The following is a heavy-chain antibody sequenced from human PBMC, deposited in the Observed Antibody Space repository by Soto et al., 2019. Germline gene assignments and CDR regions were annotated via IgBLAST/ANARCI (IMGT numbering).Heavy chain of an antibody. Sequence: QVQLVQSGAEVKKPGVSVKVSCKASGYTFTNYDINWVRQTTGQGLEWLGWMNPNSGDTGYAQKFQGRVTMTRNTAISTAYMELSSLTFEDTAIYSCARAPRNWGFDFWGQGTLVTVSS. D-gene: IGHD3-16*01. J-gene: IGHJ4*02. V-gene: IGHV1-8*01. CDR2: MNPNSGDT. CDR1: GYTFTNYD. CDR3: ARAPRNWGFDF.